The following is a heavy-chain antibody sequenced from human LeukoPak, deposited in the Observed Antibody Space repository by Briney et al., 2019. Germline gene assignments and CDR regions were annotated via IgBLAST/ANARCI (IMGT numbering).Heavy chain of an antibody. CDR1: GFTFDDYA. D-gene: IGHD6-19*01. CDR3: ASKRYSSGWYEV. V-gene: IGHV3-9*01. Sequence: GGSLRLSCAASGFTFDDYAMHWVRQAPGKGLEWVSGISWNSGSIGYADSVKGRFTISRDNAKNTLYLHMNSLTAEDTAVYYCASKRYSSGWYEVWGQGTLVTVSS. J-gene: IGHJ4*02. CDR2: ISWNSGSI.